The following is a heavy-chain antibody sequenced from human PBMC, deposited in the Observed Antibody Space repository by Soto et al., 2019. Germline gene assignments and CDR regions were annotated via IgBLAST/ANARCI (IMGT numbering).Heavy chain of an antibody. V-gene: IGHV4-59*12. CDR3: ARLYTYGYYHFDH. Sequence: KTSETLSLTCNVSGGSISNYYWTWVRQSPEKGLEWIGYMYYNGNINYNPSLKSRVTISIDTSKNQISLTLTSLTPADTAVYFCARLYTYGYYHFDHWGQGTLVTVSS. J-gene: IGHJ4*02. CDR1: GGSISNYY. D-gene: IGHD3-22*01. CDR2: MYYNGNI.